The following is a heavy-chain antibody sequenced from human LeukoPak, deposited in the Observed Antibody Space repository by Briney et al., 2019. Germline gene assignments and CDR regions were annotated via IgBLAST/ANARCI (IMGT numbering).Heavy chain of an antibody. CDR1: GFTLSNYA. D-gene: IGHD3-9*01. V-gene: IGHV3-30*04. Sequence: GALRLSCAASGFTLSNYAMHWVRQAPGKGLEWVAIITYDGSNKDYADVVKGRFTISRDNSKNTLYLQMNSLRAEDTALYYCARDGYFGSDSVTGAGALGDYYMDVWGQGTMVTVSS. CDR3: ARDGYFGSDSVTGAGALGDYYMDV. CDR2: ITYDGSNK. J-gene: IGHJ6*03.